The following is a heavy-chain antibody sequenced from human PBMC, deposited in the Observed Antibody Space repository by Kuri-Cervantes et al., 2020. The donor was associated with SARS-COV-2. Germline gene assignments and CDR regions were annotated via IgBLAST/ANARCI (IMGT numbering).Heavy chain of an antibody. CDR1: GYTFTSYG. D-gene: IGHD2-2*01. J-gene: IGHJ6*03. CDR2: ISAYNGNT. V-gene: IGHV1-18*01. Sequence: ASVKVSCKASGYTFTSYGISWVRQAPGQGLEWMGWISAYNGNTNYAQKLQGRVTMTTDTSTSTAYMELRSLRSDDTAVYYCARDGVVVVQAAIGVGALPFGPALYYNYYMDVWGKGTTVTVSS. CDR3: ARDGVVVVQAAIGVGALPFGPALYYNYYMDV.